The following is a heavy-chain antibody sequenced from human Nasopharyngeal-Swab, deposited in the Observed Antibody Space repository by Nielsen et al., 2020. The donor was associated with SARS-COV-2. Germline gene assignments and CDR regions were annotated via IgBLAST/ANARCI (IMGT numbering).Heavy chain of an antibody. CDR3: ARGSSSSFPAYYYYYMDV. J-gene: IGHJ6*03. CDR2: IWYDGSNK. CDR1: GFTFSSYG. Sequence: GESLKISCAASGFTFSSYGMHWVRQAPGKGLEWVAVIWYDGSNKYYADSVKGRFTISRDNSKNTLYLQMNSLRAGDTAVYYCARGSSSSFPAYYYYYMDVWGKGTTVTVSS. D-gene: IGHD6-6*01. V-gene: IGHV3-33*01.